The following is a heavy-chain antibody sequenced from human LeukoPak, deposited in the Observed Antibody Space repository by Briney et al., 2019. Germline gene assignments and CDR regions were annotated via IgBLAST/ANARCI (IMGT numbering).Heavy chain of an antibody. CDR2: ISSSGSTI. Sequence: SGGPLRLSCAASGFTFSDYYMSWIRQAPGKGLEWVSYISSSGSTIYYADSVKGRFTISRDNAKNSLYLQMNSLRAEDTAAYYCARAAMTTVKGWFDPWGQGTLVTVSS. D-gene: IGHD4-11*01. J-gene: IGHJ5*02. CDR3: ARAAMTTVKGWFDP. CDR1: GFTFSDYY. V-gene: IGHV3-11*01.